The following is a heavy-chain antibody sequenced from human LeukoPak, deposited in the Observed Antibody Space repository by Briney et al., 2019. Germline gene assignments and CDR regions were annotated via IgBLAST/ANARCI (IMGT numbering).Heavy chain of an antibody. Sequence: GGSLRLSCAASGFTFSSYAMSWVRQAPGKGLEWVSAISGGSADYADSVKGRFSISIDNSKNTLYLQMNSLRAEDTAVYYCAKDRSSRYDFWSGSFSHYYYYYMDVRGKGTTVTVSS. CDR3: AKDRSSRYDFWSGSFSHYYYYYMDV. CDR1: GFTFSSYA. D-gene: IGHD3-3*01. CDR2: ISGGSA. J-gene: IGHJ6*03. V-gene: IGHV3-23*01.